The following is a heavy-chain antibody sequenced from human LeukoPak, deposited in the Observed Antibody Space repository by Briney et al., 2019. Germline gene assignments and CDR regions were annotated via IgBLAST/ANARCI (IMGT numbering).Heavy chain of an antibody. CDR1: GGTFSSYT. D-gene: IGHD5-24*01. CDR2: VIPILGIA. J-gene: IGHJ5*02. Sequence: SVKISCKASGGTFSSYTISWVRQAPGQGLEWMGRVIPILGIANYAQKFQGRVTITADKSTSTAYMELSSLRSEDTAVYYCARDQRRDGYNFSWGQGTLVTVSS. CDR3: ARDQRRDGYNFS. V-gene: IGHV1-69*04.